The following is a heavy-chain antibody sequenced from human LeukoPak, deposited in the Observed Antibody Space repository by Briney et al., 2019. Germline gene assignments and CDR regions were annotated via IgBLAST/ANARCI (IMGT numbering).Heavy chain of an antibody. CDR3: ARDFWFRELSGYYYYMDV. D-gene: IGHD3-10*01. V-gene: IGHV1-8*01. J-gene: IGHJ6*03. CDR1: GYTFTSYD. Sequence: ASVKVSCKASGYTFTSYDINWVRQATGQGLEWMGWMNPNSGNTGYAQKFQGRVTMTRNTSISTAYMELSSLRSEDTAVYYCARDFWFRELSGYYYYMDVWGKGTTVTVSS. CDR2: MNPNSGNT.